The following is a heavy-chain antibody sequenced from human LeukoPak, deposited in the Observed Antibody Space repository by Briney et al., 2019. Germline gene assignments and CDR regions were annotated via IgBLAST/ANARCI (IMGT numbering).Heavy chain of an antibody. CDR1: GFTFSDYY. Sequence: GGSLRLSCAASGFTFSDYYMSWIRQAPGKGLEWVSYISSSGRTKYYADSVKGRFTISRDNAKNSLYLQMNSLRAEDTAVYYCAKTGYTNRFGYDYWGQGTLVTVSS. V-gene: IGHV3-11*01. D-gene: IGHD3-10*01. CDR2: ISSSGRTK. CDR3: AKTGYTNRFGYDY. J-gene: IGHJ4*02.